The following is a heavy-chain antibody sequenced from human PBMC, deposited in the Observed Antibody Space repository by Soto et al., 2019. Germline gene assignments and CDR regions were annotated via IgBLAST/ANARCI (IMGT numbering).Heavy chain of an antibody. CDR2: INAGNGNT. CDR1: GYTFTSYA. J-gene: IGHJ4*02. D-gene: IGHD6-13*01. CDR3: ARDVHSSLSYYFDY. Sequence: ASVKVSCKASGYTFTSYAMHWVRQAPGQRLEWMGWINAGNGNTKYSQKFQGRVTITRDTSASTAYMELSSLRSEDTAVYYCARDVHSSLSYYFDYWGQGTLVTVSS. V-gene: IGHV1-3*01.